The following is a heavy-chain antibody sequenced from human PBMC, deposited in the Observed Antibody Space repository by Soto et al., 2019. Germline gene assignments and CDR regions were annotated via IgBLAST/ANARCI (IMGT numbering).Heavy chain of an antibody. V-gene: IGHV3-74*01. CDR3: VRGYGEAGATAAFDV. CDR1: GVPLTNYG. CDR2: IYFDGGGT. D-gene: IGHD1-26*01. Sequence: EVQLVEAGGALVQPGGSLRTSWAAPGVPLTNYGMPWVRQAPGKGVELVPNIYFDGGGTNYVDSVKGLITISRDNAKNTLYLPMNSLRVEVTAVDYCVRGYGEAGATAAFDVWGQGTMVTVSS. J-gene: IGHJ3*01.